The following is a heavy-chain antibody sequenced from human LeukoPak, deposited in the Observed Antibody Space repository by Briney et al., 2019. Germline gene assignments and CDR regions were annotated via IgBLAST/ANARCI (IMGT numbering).Heavy chain of an antibody. CDR3: AKDRGIAVAPQGY. D-gene: IGHD6-19*01. J-gene: IGHJ4*02. CDR1: GFTFSNYW. Sequence: GGSLRLSCAASGFTFSNYWMGWVRQAPGKGLEWVSAISGSGGSTYYADSVKGRFTISRDNSKNTLYLQMNSLRAEDTAVYYCAKDRGIAVAPQGYWGQGTLVTVSS. V-gene: IGHV3-23*01. CDR2: ISGSGGST.